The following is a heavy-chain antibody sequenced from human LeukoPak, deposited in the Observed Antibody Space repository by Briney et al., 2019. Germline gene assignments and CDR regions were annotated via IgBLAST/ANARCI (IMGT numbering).Heavy chain of an antibody. Sequence: GASVEVSCKASGYTFTGYYMHWVRQAPGQGLEWMGWINPNSGGTNYALKFQGRVTMTRDTSISTAYMELSRLRSDDTAVYYCARDMAAAGYYYDSSGYQRWGQGTLVTVSS. CDR2: INPNSGGT. V-gene: IGHV1-2*02. J-gene: IGHJ4*02. CDR3: ARDMAAAGYYYDSSGYQR. D-gene: IGHD3-22*01. CDR1: GYTFTGYY.